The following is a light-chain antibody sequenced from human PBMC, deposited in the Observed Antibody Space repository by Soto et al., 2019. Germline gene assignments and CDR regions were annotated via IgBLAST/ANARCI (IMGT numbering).Light chain of an antibody. J-gene: IGLJ3*02. CDR2: DVS. V-gene: IGLV2-14*01. CDR1: SSDVGGYNY. Sequence: QSVLTQPASVSGSPGQSIAISCTGTSSDVGGYNYVSWYQQHPGKTPNLMIYDVSNRPSGVSNRFSGSKSGNTASLTISGLQAEDEADYYCSSYTSSSTWVFGGGTKLTGL. CDR3: SSYTSSSTWV.